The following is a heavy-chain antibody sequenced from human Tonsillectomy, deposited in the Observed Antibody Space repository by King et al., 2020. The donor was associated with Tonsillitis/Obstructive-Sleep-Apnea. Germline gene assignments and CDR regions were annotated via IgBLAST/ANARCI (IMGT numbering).Heavy chain of an antibody. CDR2: INPSTGIT. J-gene: IGHJ4*02. CDR1: GYTFTRYY. CDR3: ARDDVVGRYIDS. D-gene: IGHD1-14*01. Sequence: QLVQSGAEVKTPGASVKVSCKASGYTFTRYYINWVRQARGQGLEWMGIINPSTGITTYSQNFQARGTMTTDTSASTVYLQLSSLRSEDTAVYYCARDDVVGRYIDSWGQGTLVTVSS. V-gene: IGHV1-46*01.